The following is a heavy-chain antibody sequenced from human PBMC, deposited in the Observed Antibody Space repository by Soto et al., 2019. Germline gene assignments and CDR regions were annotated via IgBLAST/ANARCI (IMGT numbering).Heavy chain of an antibody. CDR1: GYSFTSYW. CDR2: IDPSDSYT. D-gene: IGHD6-13*01. Sequence: GESLKISCKGSGYSFTSYWISWVRQMPGKGLEWMGRIDPSDSYTNYSPSFQGHVTISADKSISTAYLQWSSLKASDTAMYYCARHPLRADGIYYYYGMDVWGQGTTVTVSS. CDR3: ARHPLRADGIYYYYGMDV. J-gene: IGHJ6*02. V-gene: IGHV5-10-1*01.